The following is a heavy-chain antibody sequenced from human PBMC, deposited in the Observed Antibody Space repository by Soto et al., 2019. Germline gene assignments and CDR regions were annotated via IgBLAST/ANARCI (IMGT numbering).Heavy chain of an antibody. Sequence: QVQLVQSGAEVKKPGASVKVSCKASGYTFTGYYMHWVRQAPGQGLEWMGWINPNSGGTNYAQKCQGWVTMTRDTAISTAYMELSRLRSDDTAVYYCARDPGSIAAAGDAFDIWGQGTMVTVSS. J-gene: IGHJ3*02. CDR2: INPNSGGT. CDR3: ARDPGSIAAAGDAFDI. CDR1: GYTFTGYY. V-gene: IGHV1-2*04. D-gene: IGHD6-13*01.